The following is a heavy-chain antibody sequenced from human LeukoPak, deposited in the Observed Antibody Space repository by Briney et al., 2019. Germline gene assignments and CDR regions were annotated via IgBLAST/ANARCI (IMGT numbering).Heavy chain of an antibody. CDR3: ARGRGGTSDYYPFYFDY. CDR1: GGSISTSSYY. CDR2: VYYTGST. Sequence: SETLSLTCTVSGGSISTSSYYWGWIRHPPGKGLEWIGSVYYTGSTYYNPSLRSRVTISRDNAKNSLYLQMNSLRAEDTALYHCARGRGGTSDYYPFYFDYWGQGALVMVSS. J-gene: IGHJ4*02. D-gene: IGHD3-3*01. V-gene: IGHV4-39*02.